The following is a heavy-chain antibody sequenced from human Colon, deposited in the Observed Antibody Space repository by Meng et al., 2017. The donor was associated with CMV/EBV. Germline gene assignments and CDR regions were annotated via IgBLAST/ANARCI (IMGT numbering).Heavy chain of an antibody. CDR2: ISYSGNT. J-gene: IGHJ4*02. Sequence: SETLSLTCNVSGGSVNSGSDYWTWIPQPPGKGLEWIGYISYSGNTNYNPSLKSRLTIEMDTSRNQFSLKLTSVSAADTAMYYCARETSGWSTGIDYWGQGTLVTVSS. V-gene: IGHV4-61*01. CDR1: GGSVNSGSDY. CDR3: ARETSGWSTGIDY. D-gene: IGHD6-19*01.